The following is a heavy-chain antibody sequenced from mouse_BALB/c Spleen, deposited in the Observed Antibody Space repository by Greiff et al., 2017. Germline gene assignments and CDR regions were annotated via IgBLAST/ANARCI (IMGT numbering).Heavy chain of an antibody. Sequence: EVKLEESGGGLVKPGGSLKLSCAASGFTFSSYAMSWVRQSPEKRLEWVAEISSGGSYTYYPDTVTGRFTISRDNAKNTLYLEMSSLRSEDTAMYYCARGGYDAYYYAMDYWGQGTSVTVTS. CDR2: ISSGGSYT. CDR1: GFTFSSYA. J-gene: IGHJ4*01. V-gene: IGHV5-9-4*01. D-gene: IGHD2-14*01. CDR3: ARGGYDAYYYAMDY.